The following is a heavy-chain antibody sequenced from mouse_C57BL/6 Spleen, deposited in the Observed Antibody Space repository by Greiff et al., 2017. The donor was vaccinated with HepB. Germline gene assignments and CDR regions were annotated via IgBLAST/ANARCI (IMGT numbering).Heavy chain of an antibody. J-gene: IGHJ3*01. CDR1: GYTFTSYW. Sequence: QVQLKESGAELVRPGSSVKLSCKASGYTFTSYWMHWVKQRPIQGLEWIGNIDPSDSETHYNQKFKDKATLTVDKSSSTAYMQLSSLTSEDYAVYYCARGVYSSPFAYWGQGTLVTVSA. CDR2: IDPSDSET. D-gene: IGHD2-5*01. V-gene: IGHV1-52*01. CDR3: ARGVYSSPFAY.